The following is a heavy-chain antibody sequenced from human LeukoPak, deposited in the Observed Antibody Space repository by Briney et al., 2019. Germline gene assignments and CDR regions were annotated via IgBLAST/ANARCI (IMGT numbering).Heavy chain of an antibody. CDR3: ARGGPHHGFDI. Sequence: GASVKVSCKASGYTFTDYYVHWVRQAPGQGLEWMGWIVTNNGGTNYAQNFKGRVTMTRDTSVSTACVEVSDLKSDDTAVYYCARGGPHHGFDIWAQGTMVTVSS. V-gene: IGHV1-2*02. CDR2: IVTNNGGT. J-gene: IGHJ3*02. CDR1: GYTFTDYY.